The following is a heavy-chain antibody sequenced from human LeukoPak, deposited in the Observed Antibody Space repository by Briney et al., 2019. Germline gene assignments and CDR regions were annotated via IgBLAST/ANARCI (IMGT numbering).Heavy chain of an antibody. Sequence: ASVKVSCKASGGTFSSYAISWVRQAPGQGLEWMGGIIPILGTANYAQKFQGRVTITADESTSTAYMELSSLRSEDTAVYYCAREMPDIVVVPAATGSYAFDIWGQGTMVTVSS. J-gene: IGHJ3*02. D-gene: IGHD2-2*01. V-gene: IGHV1-69*13. CDR2: IIPILGTA. CDR3: AREMPDIVVVPAATGSYAFDI. CDR1: GGTFSSYA.